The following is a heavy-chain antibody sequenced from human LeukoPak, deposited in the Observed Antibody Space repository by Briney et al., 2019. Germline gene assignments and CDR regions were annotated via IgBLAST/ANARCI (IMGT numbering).Heavy chain of an antibody. D-gene: IGHD4-11*01. CDR2: ISDNGDDT. Sequence: GGSLRLSCAASGFTFSSYAMIWVRQAPGKGLDWVSSISDNGDDTYYADSVKGRFTISRDKSTSTLYLQMNSLRADDTAVYYCAKGYYGNYVAVDYWGQGTLVTVSS. CDR3: AKGYYGNYVAVDY. CDR1: GFTFSSYA. J-gene: IGHJ4*02. V-gene: IGHV3-23*01.